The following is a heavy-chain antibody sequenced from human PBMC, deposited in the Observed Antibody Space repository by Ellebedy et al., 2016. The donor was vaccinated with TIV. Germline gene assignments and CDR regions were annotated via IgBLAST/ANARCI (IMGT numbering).Heavy chain of an antibody. CDR1: GFTFSSYD. D-gene: IGHD4-11*01. Sequence: GESLKISXAASGFTFSSYDMHWVRQATGKGLEWVSAIGTAGDTYYPGFVKGRFTISRENAKNSLYLQMNSLRAGDTAVYYCARSLTRAFDIWGQGTMVTVSS. J-gene: IGHJ3*02. CDR2: IGTAGDT. CDR3: ARSLTRAFDI. V-gene: IGHV3-13*04.